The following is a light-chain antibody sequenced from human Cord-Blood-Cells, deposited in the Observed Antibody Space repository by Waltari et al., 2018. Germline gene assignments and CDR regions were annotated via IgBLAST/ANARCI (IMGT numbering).Light chain of an antibody. Sequence: DIQMTQSPSSLSASVGDRVTITCQASQDISNYLNWYQQKPGKAPKLLIYDASNLETGVPSRCSGSGSGTDFTFTISSLHPEYIATYYCQQYDNLPFTFGPGTKVDIK. J-gene: IGKJ3*01. CDR3: QQYDNLPFT. V-gene: IGKV1-33*01. CDR2: DAS. CDR1: QDISNY.